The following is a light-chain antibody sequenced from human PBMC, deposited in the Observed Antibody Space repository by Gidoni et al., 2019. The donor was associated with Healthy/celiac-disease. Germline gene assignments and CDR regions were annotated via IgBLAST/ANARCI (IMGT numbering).Light chain of an antibody. J-gene: IGLJ2*01. V-gene: IGLV1-44*01. CDR1: SANTGSNT. CDR2: SNN. Sequence: QSVLTQPPSASGTPGQRVTISCSGSSANTGSNTVTWYQQLPGTAPKLLIYSNNQRPSGVPDRFSGSKSGTSASLAISGLQSEDEADYYCAAWDDSLNGVVFGGWTKLTVL. CDR3: AAWDDSLNGVV.